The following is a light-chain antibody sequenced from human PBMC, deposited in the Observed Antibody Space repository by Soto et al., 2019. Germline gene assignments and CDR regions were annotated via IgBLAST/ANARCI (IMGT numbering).Light chain of an antibody. CDR2: RDS. V-gene: IGLV3-9*01. Sequence: SYELTQPLSVSVALGQTATISCGGANVGRKNVRGYRRKPGQAPLMVIYRDSGRPFEIPERFSGSHSGNTATLTITRAQGGDEADYYCQVWDSNTAHVLFGGGTKLTVL. CDR3: QVWDSNTAHVL. J-gene: IGLJ2*01. CDR1: NVGRKN.